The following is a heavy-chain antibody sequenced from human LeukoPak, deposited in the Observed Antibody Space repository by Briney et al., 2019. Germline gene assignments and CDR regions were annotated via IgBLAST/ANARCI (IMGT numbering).Heavy chain of an antibody. CDR1: GFSLSSSGVG. V-gene: IGHV2-5*01. CDR2: IYWNDDE. Sequence: ESGPTLVKPTPPLTLTCTLSGFSLSSSGVGVSWIRQPPAKALEWLALIYWNDDEHYSPSLKSRLTITKDTSKNQVFLTMTNMDPVDTATYFCTRDLTYYYDRTTQRAFDIWGQGTMVTVSS. D-gene: IGHD3-22*01. J-gene: IGHJ3*02. CDR3: TRDLTYYYDRTTQRAFDI.